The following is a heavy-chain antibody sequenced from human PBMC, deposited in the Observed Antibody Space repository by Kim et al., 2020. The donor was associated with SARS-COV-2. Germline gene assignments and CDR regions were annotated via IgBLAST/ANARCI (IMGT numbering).Heavy chain of an antibody. V-gene: IGHV3-30-3*01. CDR2: ISYDGSNK. Sequence: GGSLRLSCAASGFTFSSYAMHWVRQAPGKGLEWVAVISYDGSNKYYADSVKGRFTISRDNSKNTLYLQMNSLRAEDTAVYYCARDPYYDCWSGLGSRHFDIWGQRTMVTVSS. D-gene: IGHD3-3*01. J-gene: IGHJ3*02. CDR1: GFTFSSYA. CDR3: ARDPYYDCWSGLGSRHFDI.